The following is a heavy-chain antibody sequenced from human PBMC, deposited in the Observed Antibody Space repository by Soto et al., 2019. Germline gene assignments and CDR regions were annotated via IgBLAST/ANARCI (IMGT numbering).Heavy chain of an antibody. D-gene: IGHD3-22*01. CDR1: GFPFSGFG. CDR3: ARGDYYGSSGPFSDAFDI. V-gene: IGHV3-7*04. J-gene: IGHJ3*02. Sequence: EVQLVESGGGLVQPGGSLGFPLPFPGFPFSGFGLSWFPKAPGKGLEWGANIKQEGREKGYVDSVKGRFTISRDNAKNSVYLQMNSLRAEDTAVYYCARGDYYGSSGPFSDAFDIWGQGTVVTVSS. CDR2: IKQEGREK.